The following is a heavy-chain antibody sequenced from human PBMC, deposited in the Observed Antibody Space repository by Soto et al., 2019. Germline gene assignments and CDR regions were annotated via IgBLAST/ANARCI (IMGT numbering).Heavy chain of an antibody. CDR1: GGSISSSSYY. CDR2: IYYSGST. CDR3: ARHRARNWFDP. V-gene: IGHV4-39*01. J-gene: IGHJ5*02. D-gene: IGHD6-6*01. Sequence: QLQLQESGPGLVKPSETLSLTCIVSGGSISSSSYYWGWILQPPGKGLEWIGSIYYSGSTYNNPTLKTRVTISVDTSKNQFSRTLSSVTAADTAVFYCARHRARNWFDPWGQGTMVTVSS.